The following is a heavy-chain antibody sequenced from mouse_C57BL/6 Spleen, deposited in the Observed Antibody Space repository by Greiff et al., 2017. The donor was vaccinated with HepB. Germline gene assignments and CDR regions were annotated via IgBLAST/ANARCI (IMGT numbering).Heavy chain of an antibody. CDR1: GYAFSSSW. CDR2: IYPGDGDT. J-gene: IGHJ1*03. Sequence: VQRVESGPELVKPGASVKISCKASGYAFSSSWMNWVKQRPGKGLEWIGRIYPGDGDTNYNGKFKGKATLTADKSSSTAYMQLSSLTSEDSAVYFCARRITTVVATDWYFDVWGTGTTVTVSS. CDR3: ARRITTVVATDWYFDV. V-gene: IGHV1-82*01. D-gene: IGHD1-1*01.